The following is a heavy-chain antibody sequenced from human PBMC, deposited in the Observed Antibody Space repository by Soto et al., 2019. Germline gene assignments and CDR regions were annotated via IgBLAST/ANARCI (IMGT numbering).Heavy chain of an antibody. CDR1: GGSISSYY. J-gene: IGHJ3*02. D-gene: IGHD2-21*01. V-gene: IGHV4-59*01. CDR2: IYYSGST. Sequence: QVQLQESGPGLVKPSETLSLTCTVSGGSISSYYWSWIRQPPGKGLEWIGYIYYSGSTNYNPSLKSRGTISVDTSENQCSLKLSSVTAADTAVYYCARVVSRGDAFDIWGQGKMVTVSS. CDR3: ARVVSRGDAFDI.